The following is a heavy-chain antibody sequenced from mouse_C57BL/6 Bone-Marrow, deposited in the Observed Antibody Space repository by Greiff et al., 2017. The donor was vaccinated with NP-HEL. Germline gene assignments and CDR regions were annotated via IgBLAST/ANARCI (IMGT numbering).Heavy chain of an antibody. Sequence: QVQLQQSGAELARPGASVKLSCKASGYTFTSYGISWVKQRTGQGLEWIGEIYPRSGNTYYNEKFKGKATLTADKSSSPAYMEVRSLTSEDAAVYFCASREIYYYGSRYFDVWGTGTTVTVSS. CDR2: IYPRSGNT. D-gene: IGHD1-1*01. J-gene: IGHJ1*03. CDR1: GYTFTSYG. V-gene: IGHV1-81*01. CDR3: ASREIYYYGSRYFDV.